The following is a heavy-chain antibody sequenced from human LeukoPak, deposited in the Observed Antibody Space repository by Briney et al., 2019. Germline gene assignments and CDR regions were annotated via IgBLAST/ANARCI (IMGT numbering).Heavy chain of an antibody. V-gene: IGHV3-20*04. CDR3: ARKVGATTLYYYCMDV. CDR1: GFTFDDYG. CDR2: INWNGGST. D-gene: IGHD1-26*01. Sequence: GGSLRLSCAASGFTFDDYGMSWVRQAPGKGLEWVSGINWNGGSTGYADSVKGRFTISRDNAKNSLYLQMNSLRAEDTALYYCARKVGATTLYYYCMDVWGKGTTVTVSS. J-gene: IGHJ6*03.